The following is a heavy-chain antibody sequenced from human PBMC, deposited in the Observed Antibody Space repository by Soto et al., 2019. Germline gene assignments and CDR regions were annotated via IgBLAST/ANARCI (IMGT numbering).Heavy chain of an antibody. Sequence: SETLSLTCAVSGGSISSSNWWSWVRQPPGKGLEWIGEIYHSGGTNYNPSLKSRVTISVDKSKNQFSLKLSSVTAADTAVYYCARDRRTSSSSWFDPWGQGTLVTVSS. V-gene: IGHV4-4*02. D-gene: IGHD6-6*01. J-gene: IGHJ5*02. CDR1: GGSISSSNW. CDR2: IYHSGGT. CDR3: ARDRRTSSSSWFDP.